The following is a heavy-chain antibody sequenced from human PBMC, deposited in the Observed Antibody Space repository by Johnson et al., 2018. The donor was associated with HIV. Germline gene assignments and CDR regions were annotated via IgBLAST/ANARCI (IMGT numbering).Heavy chain of an antibody. D-gene: IGHD6-19*01. CDR1: GFTFSNYA. CDR2: ISYDGSNK. Sequence: QVQLVESGGGVVQPGRSLRLSCAASGFTFSNYAMHWVRQAPGKGLEWVAVISYDGSNKYYGDSVKGRLTISRDNSKNTLYLQMNSLGAEDTAGYYCTYSSDWSPGAFDIWGQGTMVTVSS. V-gene: IGHV3-30*04. CDR3: TYSSDWSPGAFDI. J-gene: IGHJ3*02.